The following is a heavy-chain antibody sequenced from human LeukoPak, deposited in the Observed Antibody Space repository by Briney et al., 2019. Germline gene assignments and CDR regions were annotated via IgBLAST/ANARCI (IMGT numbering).Heavy chain of an antibody. CDR1: GFTFSSYA. CDR2: ISYDGSNK. Sequence: GGSLRLSYEASGFTFSSYAMHWVRQAPGKGLEWVAVISYDGSNKYYADSVKGRFTISRDNSKNTLYLQVNSVRAEDTAVYYCARDTSGYYDYWGQGALVTVSS. CDR3: ARDTSGYYDY. V-gene: IGHV3-30-3*01. J-gene: IGHJ4*02. D-gene: IGHD2-15*01.